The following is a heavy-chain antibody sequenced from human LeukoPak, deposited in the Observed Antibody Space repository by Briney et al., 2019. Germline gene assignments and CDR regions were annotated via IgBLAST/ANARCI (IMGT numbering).Heavy chain of an antibody. J-gene: IGHJ5*02. V-gene: IGHV1-2*02. D-gene: IGHD3-22*01. Sequence: ASVKVSCKASGYTFTGYYMHWVRQAPGQGLEWMGWINPNSGGTNYAQKCQGRVTMTRDTSISTAYMELSRLRSDDTAVHYCARPTSLYYWYYYASSGWFDPWGQGTLVTVSS. CDR3: ARPTSLYYWYYYASSGWFDP. CDR1: GYTFTGYY. CDR2: INPNSGGT.